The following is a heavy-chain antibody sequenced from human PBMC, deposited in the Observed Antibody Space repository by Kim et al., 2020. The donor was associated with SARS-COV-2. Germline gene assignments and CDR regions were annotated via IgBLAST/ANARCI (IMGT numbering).Heavy chain of an antibody. Sequence: GGSLRLSCAASGFTFSSYGMHWVRQAPGKGLEWVAVISYDGSNKYYADSVKGRFTISRDNSKNTLYLQMNSLRAEDTAVYYCAKVATWFGEALGAFDIWGQGTMVTVSS. D-gene: IGHD3-10*01. J-gene: IGHJ3*02. V-gene: IGHV3-30*18. CDR2: ISYDGSNK. CDR1: GFTFSSYG. CDR3: AKVATWFGEALGAFDI.